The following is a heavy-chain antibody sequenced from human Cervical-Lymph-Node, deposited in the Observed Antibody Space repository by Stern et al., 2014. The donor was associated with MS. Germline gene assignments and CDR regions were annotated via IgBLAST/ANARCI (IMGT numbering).Heavy chain of an antibody. J-gene: IGHJ4*02. CDR3: ARDPHYYDRSDCRN. Sequence: VQLVQSGTEVKKPGSSVKVSCKASGDTFNIDAISWMRQAPGQGLEWMGGIIPSLTTAKYAEKFQGRASITADRSTTTVYLELSSLTSDDTAVYYCARDPHYYDRSDCRNWGQGTLVTVSS. CDR2: IIPSLTTA. CDR1: GDTFNIDA. D-gene: IGHD3-22*01. V-gene: IGHV1-69*06.